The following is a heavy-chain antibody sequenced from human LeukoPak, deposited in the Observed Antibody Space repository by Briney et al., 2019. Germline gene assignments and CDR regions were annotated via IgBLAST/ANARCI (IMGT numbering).Heavy chain of an antibody. Sequence: SETLSLTCTVSGGSIGSYYWSWIRQPPGKGLEWIGYIYTSGSTNYNPSLKSRVTISVDTSKNQFSLKLSSVTAADTAVYYCARHGYYYGSGSYYFDYWGQGTLVTVSS. CDR3: ARHGYYYGSGSYYFDY. D-gene: IGHD3-10*01. V-gene: IGHV4-4*09. CDR2: IYTSGST. CDR1: GGSIGSYY. J-gene: IGHJ4*02.